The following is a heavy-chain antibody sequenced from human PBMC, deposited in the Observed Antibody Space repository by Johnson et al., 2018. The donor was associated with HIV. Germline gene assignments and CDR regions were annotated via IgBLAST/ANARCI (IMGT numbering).Heavy chain of an antibody. CDR2: IKSKTDGGTT. CDR3: TTDADSGSWNDAFDI. D-gene: IGHD6-13*01. CDR1: GFTFSNAW. V-gene: IGHV3-15*01. J-gene: IGHJ3*02. Sequence: VQLVESGGGLVKPGGSLRLSCAASGFTFSNAWMSWVRQAPGKGLEWVGRIKSKTDGGTTDYAAPVKGRFTISRDDSKNTLYLQMNSLKTEDTAVYYCTTDADSGSWNDAFDIWGQGTMVTVSS.